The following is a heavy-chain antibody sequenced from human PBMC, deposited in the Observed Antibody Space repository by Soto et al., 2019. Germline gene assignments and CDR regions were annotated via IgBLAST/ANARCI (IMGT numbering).Heavy chain of an antibody. D-gene: IGHD3-16*01. CDR1: RFTFSSYT. Sequence: EVQLVESGGGLVQPGGSLRLSCAASRFTFSSYTMSWVRQAPGKGLEWISTIGGSAGGTYYADSVKGRFTISRDNSKSTLYLQMDSLRAEDTAVYYCAKVGGATIRNGIDVWGQGTTVTVSS. V-gene: IGHV3-23*04. CDR2: IGGSAGGT. CDR3: AKVGGATIRNGIDV. J-gene: IGHJ6*02.